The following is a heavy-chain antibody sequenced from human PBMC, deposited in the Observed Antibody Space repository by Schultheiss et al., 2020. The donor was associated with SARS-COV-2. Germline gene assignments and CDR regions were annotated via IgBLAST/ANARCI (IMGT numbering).Heavy chain of an antibody. Sequence: ASVKVSCKASGYTFTGYYMHWVRQAPGQGLEWMGWIGAYNHNTNYAQNFQGRITMTTDKPTSTAYMELSSLRSEDTAVYYCARDRQLGDWYFDLWGRGTLVTVSS. CDR3: ARDRQLGDWYFDL. CDR2: IGAYNHNT. D-gene: IGHD6-13*01. J-gene: IGHJ2*01. V-gene: IGHV1-18*04. CDR1: GYTFTGYY.